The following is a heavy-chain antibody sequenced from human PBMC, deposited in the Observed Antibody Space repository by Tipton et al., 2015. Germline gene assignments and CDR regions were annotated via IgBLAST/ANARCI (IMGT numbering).Heavy chain of an antibody. CDR2: IYYSGDM. CDR3: ARDLEHGMDV. V-gene: IGHV4-39*02. D-gene: IGHD5-24*01. J-gene: IGHJ6*02. CDR1: GVSISGTSYY. Sequence: TLSLTCTVSGVSISGTSYYWGWIRQPPGKGLEWIGSIYYSGDMYYNPSLKSRVAMSVDTSNNHFSLRLNSVTAADTAVYYCARDLEHGMDVWGQGTTVTVSS.